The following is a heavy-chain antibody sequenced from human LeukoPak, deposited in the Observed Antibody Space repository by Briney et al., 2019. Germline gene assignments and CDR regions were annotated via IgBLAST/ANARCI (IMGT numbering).Heavy chain of an antibody. J-gene: IGHJ6*02. Sequence: ASVKVSCKASGYTFTSYGISWVRQAPGQGLEWMGWINAYNGNTNYAQKLQGRVTMTTDTSTSTAYMELRSLRSDDTAVYYCARGPTYCSGGSCYPYGMDVWGQGTTVTVSS. CDR3: ARGPTYCSGGSCYPYGMDV. D-gene: IGHD2-15*01. CDR1: GYTFTSYG. CDR2: INAYNGNT. V-gene: IGHV1-18*01.